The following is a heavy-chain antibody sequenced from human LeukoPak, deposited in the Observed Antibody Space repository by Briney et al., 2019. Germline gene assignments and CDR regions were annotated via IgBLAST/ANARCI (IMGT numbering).Heavy chain of an antibody. D-gene: IGHD6-19*01. CDR2: INPSGGST. J-gene: IGHJ4*02. CDR1: GYTFTSYY. CDR3: AVSSPKPLYSSGWYTFGDSDY. Sequence: ASVKVSCKASGYTFTSYYMHWVRQAPGQGLEWMGIINPSGGSTSYAQKFQGRVTMTRDTSTSTVYMELSSLRSEDTAVYYCAVSSPKPLYSSGWYTFGDSDYWGQGTLVTVSS. V-gene: IGHV1-46*01.